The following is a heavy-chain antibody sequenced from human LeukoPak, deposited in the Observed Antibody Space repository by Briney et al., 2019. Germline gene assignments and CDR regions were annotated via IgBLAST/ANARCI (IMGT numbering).Heavy chain of an antibody. CDR3: ARGAGYYYYYMDV. J-gene: IGHJ6*03. CDR2: IYTSGST. V-gene: IGHV4-61*02. Sequence: KPSQTLSLTCTVSGGSISSGSYYWSWIRQPAGKGLEWIGRIYTSGSTNYNPSLKSRVTISVDTSKNQFSLKLSSVTAADTAVYYCARGAGYYYYYMDVWGKGTTVTVSS. CDR1: GGSISSGSYY.